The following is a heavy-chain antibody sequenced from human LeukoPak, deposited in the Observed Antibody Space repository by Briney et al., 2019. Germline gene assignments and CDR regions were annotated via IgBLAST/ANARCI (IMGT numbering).Heavy chain of an antibody. CDR3: ASGDYGAGSPVMRY. J-gene: IGHJ4*01. CDR1: GGSVTRGAYS. V-gene: IGHV4-61*02. Sequence: PSETLSLTCTVSGGSVTRGAYSWTWIRQPVGEGLEWIGRIYTSGDTKYNPSLKSRVTISVGASNNQFSLKLTSVTAADTAVYYCASGDYGAGSPVMRYWGHGTLVIVSS. D-gene: IGHD3-10*01. CDR2: IYTSGDT.